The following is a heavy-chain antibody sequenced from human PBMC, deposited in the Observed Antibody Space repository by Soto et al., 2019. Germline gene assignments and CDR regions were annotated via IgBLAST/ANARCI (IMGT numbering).Heavy chain of an antibody. Sequence: GASVKVSCKASGYTFTGYYMHWVRQAPGQGLEWMGWINPNSGGTNYAQKFQGWVTMTRDTSISTAYMELSRLRSDDTAVYYCARVSRQAGYSSSWYWFDPWGQGTLVTVSS. J-gene: IGHJ5*02. CDR1: GYTFTGYY. CDR3: ARVSRQAGYSSSWYWFDP. D-gene: IGHD6-13*01. V-gene: IGHV1-2*04. CDR2: INPNSGGT.